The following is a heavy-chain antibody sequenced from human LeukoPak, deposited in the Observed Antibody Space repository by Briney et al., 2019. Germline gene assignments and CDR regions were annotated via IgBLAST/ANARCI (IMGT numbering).Heavy chain of an antibody. D-gene: IGHD2-21*02. CDR2: IYSGGST. J-gene: IGHJ4*02. CDR1: GFTVSSNY. Sequence: GGSLRLSCAASGFTVSSNYMSGVRQAPGKGLEWVSVIYSGGSTYYADSVKGRFTISRDNSKNTLYLQMNSLRAEDTAVYYCAREPYCGGDCYSPFDYWGQGTLVTVSS. V-gene: IGHV3-53*01. CDR3: AREPYCGGDCYSPFDY.